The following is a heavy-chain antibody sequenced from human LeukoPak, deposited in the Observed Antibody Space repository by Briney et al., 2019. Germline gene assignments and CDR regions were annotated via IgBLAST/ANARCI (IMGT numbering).Heavy chain of an antibody. CDR3: AKDYYDSSGQFDY. D-gene: IGHD3-22*01. CDR1: GFTFSSYS. J-gene: IGHJ4*02. V-gene: IGHV3-9*01. Sequence: GGSLRLSCAASGFTFSSYSMNWVRQAPGKGLEWVSGISWNSGSIGYADSVKGRFTISRDNAKNSLYLQMNSLRAEDTALYYCAKDYYDSSGQFDYWGQGTLVTVSS. CDR2: ISWNSGSI.